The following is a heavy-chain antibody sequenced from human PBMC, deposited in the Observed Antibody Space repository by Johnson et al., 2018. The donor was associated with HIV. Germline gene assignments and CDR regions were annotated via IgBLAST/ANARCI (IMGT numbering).Heavy chain of an antibody. D-gene: IGHD2-21*01. CDR2: ILDDGSNK. Sequence: QVQLVESGGGVVQPGRSLRLSCAASGFRFSTYALHWVRQTPGKGLEWVALILDDGSNKYYGDSVKGRFTISRDSYKNPLYLQMNSLRAEDTAVYFCARDSLDGEYAFDIWGQGTMLTVSS. V-gene: IGHV3-30*04. J-gene: IGHJ3*02. CDR1: GFRFSTYA. CDR3: ARDSLDGEYAFDI.